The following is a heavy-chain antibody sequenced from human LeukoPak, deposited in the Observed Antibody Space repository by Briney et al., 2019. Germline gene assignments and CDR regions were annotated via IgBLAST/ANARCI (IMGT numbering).Heavy chain of an antibody. V-gene: IGHV3-33*01. CDR2: IWYDGSNK. CDR1: GFTFSSYG. CDR3: ARISYGDYHPFDY. Sequence: PGGSLRLSCAASGFTFSSYGMHWVRQAPGKGLEWVAVIWYDGSNKYYADSVKGRFTISRDNSKNTLYLQMNSLRAEDTAVYYCARISYGDYHPFDYWGQGTLVTVSS. D-gene: IGHD4-17*01. J-gene: IGHJ4*02.